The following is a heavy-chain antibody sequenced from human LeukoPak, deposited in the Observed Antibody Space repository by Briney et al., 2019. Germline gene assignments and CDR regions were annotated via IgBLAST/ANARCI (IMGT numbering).Heavy chain of an antibody. J-gene: IGHJ5*02. Sequence: ASVKVSCKVSGYTLTELSMHWVRQAPGKGLEWMGGFDPEDGETIYAQKFQGRVSMTEDTSTDTAYMELSSLRSEDTAVYYCATVRIAAHTLFNWFDPWGQGTLVTVSS. CDR3: ATVRIAAHTLFNWFDP. D-gene: IGHD6-6*01. CDR2: FDPEDGET. CDR1: GYTLTELS. V-gene: IGHV1-24*01.